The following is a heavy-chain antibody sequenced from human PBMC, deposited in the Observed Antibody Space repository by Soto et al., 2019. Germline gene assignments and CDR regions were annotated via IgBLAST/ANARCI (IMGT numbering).Heavy chain of an antibody. Sequence: QVQLVQSGAEVKKPGASVKVSCKASGYTFTSYGISWVRQAPGQGLEWMGWISAYNGNTNYAQKVQGGDTLPTDTSTSKAYMELRSLRSDDTAVYFCARESILNRCGGCCRQDWYFDRWGRGTLVTVSS. CDR1: GYTFTSYG. CDR3: ARESILNRCGGCCRQDWYFDR. CDR2: ISAYNGNT. V-gene: IGHV1-18*01. D-gene: IGHD2-21*01. J-gene: IGHJ2*01.